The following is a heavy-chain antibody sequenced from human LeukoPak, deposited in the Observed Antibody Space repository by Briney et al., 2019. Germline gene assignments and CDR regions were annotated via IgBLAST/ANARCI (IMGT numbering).Heavy chain of an antibody. Sequence: HSGGSLRLSCAASGFTFSSYAMSWVRHAPGKGLEWVSAISGSGGSTYYADSVKGRFTISRDNSKNTLYLQMNSLRAEDTAVYYCAKDQFGSGYESFYYYGMDVWGQGTTVTVSS. CDR2: ISGSGGST. D-gene: IGHD5-12*01. V-gene: IGHV3-23*01. CDR3: AKDQFGSGYESFYYYGMDV. CDR1: GFTFSSYA. J-gene: IGHJ6*02.